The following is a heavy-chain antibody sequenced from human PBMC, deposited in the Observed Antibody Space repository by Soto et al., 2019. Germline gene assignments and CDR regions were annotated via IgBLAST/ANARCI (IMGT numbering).Heavy chain of an antibody. D-gene: IGHD6-6*01. CDR2: IIPIFGTA. CDR1: GGTFSSYA. V-gene: IGHV1-69*13. CDR3: ARGGAIAAPRSNYYYGMDV. Sequence: RASVKVSCKASGGTFSSYAISWVRQAPGQGLEWMGGIIPIFGTANYAQKFQGRVTITADESTSTAYMELSSLRSEDTAVYYCARGGAIAAPRSNYYYGMDVWGQGTTVTAP. J-gene: IGHJ6*02.